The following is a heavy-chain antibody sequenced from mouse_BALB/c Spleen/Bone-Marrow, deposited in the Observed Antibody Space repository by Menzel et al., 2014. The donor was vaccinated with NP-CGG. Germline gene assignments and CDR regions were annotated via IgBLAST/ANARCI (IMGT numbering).Heavy chain of an antibody. CDR3: ARDMGGLLFDS. V-gene: IGHV7-3*02. CDR1: GFTFTDYY. J-gene: IGHJ2*01. D-gene: IGHD1-1*01. CDR2: IRNKAYGYTT. Sequence: EVKLMESGGGLVQPGGSLRLSCATSGFTFTDYYMNWVRQPPGKALEWLAFIRNKAYGYTTEYSASVKGRFTIPRDNSQNILYLQMNTLRAEDSATYYCARDMGGLLFDSWGQGTTLSVSS.